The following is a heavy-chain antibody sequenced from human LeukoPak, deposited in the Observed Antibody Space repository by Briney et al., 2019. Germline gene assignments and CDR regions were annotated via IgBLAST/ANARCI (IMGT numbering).Heavy chain of an antibody. J-gene: IGHJ6*03. CDR1: GGSIRSSSYY. CDR3: ARVTGSYYYYYMDV. D-gene: IGHD3-10*01. V-gene: IGHV4-39*07. Sequence: PSETLSLTCTVSGGSIRSSSYYWGWIRQPPGKGLEWIGSINYSGSTSYNPSLKSRVTISVDTSKNQFSLKLSSVTAADTAVHYCARVTGSYYYYYMDVWGKGTTVTVSS. CDR2: INYSGST.